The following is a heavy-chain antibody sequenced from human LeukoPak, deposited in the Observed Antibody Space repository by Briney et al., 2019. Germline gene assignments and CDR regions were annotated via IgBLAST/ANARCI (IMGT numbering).Heavy chain of an antibody. CDR1: GFTFSNYA. CDR3: ATSYFGWPYPYYGMDV. CDR2: ISSNGGST. D-gene: IGHD3-9*01. Sequence: GGSLRLSCSASGFTFSNYAMHWARQAPGKGLEYVSGISSNGGSTYYADSVKGRFTISRDNSKNTLFLQMSSLRAEDTAVYYCATSYFGWPYPYYGMDVWGQGTTVTVSS. V-gene: IGHV3-64D*09. J-gene: IGHJ6*02.